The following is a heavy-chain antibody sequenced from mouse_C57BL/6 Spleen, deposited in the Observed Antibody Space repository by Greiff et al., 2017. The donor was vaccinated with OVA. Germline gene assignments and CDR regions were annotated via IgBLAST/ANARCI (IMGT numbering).Heavy chain of an antibody. D-gene: IGHD2-1*01. V-gene: IGHV5-4*01. CDR2: ISDGGSYT. CDR1: GFTFSSYA. CDR3: AVYYCNGFAD. Sequence: EVQLVESGGGLVKPGGSLKLSCAASGFTFSSYAMSWVRQTPEKRLEWVATISDGGSYTYYPDNVKGRFTISRDNAKNNLYLQMSHLKSEDTAMYYCAVYYCNGFADWGQGTLVTVSA. J-gene: IGHJ3*01.